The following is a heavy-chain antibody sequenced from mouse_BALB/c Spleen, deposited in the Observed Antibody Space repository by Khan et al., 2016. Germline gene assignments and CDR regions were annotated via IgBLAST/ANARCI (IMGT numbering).Heavy chain of an antibody. V-gene: IGHV2-2*02. CDR2: IWSGGST. D-gene: IGHD2-1*01. CDR1: GFSLTSYG. CDR3: ATRPYGNSWYFDV. J-gene: IGHJ1*01. Sequence: QVRLQQSGPGLVQPSQSLSITCTVSGFSLTSYGVHWVRQSPGKGLEWLGVIWSGGSTDYNAAFISRLSISKDNSKSQVFFKMNRLQANDTAIYYCATRPYGNSWYFDVWGAGTTVTVSS.